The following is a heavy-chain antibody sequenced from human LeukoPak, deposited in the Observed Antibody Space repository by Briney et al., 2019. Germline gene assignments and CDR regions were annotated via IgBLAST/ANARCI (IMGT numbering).Heavy chain of an antibody. V-gene: IGHV1-18*04. CDR1: GYTFTSYY. CDR3: ARDGYSYGYGYFQH. Sequence: ASAKVSCKASGYTFTSYYMHWVRQAPGQGLEWMGWISAYNGNTNYAQKLQGRVTMTTDTSTSTAYMELRSLRSVDTAVYYCARDGYSYGYGYFQHWGQGTLVTVSS. D-gene: IGHD5-18*01. J-gene: IGHJ1*01. CDR2: ISAYNGNT.